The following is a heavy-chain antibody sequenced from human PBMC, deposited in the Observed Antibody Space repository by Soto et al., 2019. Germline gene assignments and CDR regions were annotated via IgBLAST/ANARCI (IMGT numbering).Heavy chain of an antibody. CDR2: IFYSGSA. CDR1: GASMNNYY. Sequence: HVQLQEAGPGLVKPSETLSLICTVSGASMNNYYGRWIRQPPGKGLEYIGYIFYSGSADYNPSIRRRVTMSVDTSNNQVSLKLRSVTAADTAVYYCARSGHSFGGVIWGQGILVTVSS. CDR3: ARSGHSFGGVI. D-gene: IGHD3-16*01. V-gene: IGHV4-59*01. J-gene: IGHJ4*02.